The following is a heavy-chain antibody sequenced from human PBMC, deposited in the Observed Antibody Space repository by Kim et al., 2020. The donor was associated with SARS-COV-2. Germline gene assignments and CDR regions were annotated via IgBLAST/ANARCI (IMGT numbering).Heavy chain of an antibody. D-gene: IGHD4-17*01. V-gene: IGHV3-23*01. J-gene: IGHJ4*02. CDR2: ISGSGGST. CDR3: AKVYRGNGDDWTFDY. CDR1: GFTFSSYG. Sequence: GGSLRLSCAASGFTFSSYGMSWVRQAPGKGLEWVSGISGSGGSTYYADSVKGRFTISRDNARNTLYLQMNSLRAEDTALYYCAKVYRGNGDDWTFDYWGQGTLVTASS.